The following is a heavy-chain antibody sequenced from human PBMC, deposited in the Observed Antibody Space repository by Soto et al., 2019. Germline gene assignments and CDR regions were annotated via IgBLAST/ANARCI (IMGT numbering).Heavy chain of an antibody. Sequence: QVQLVQSGAEVKKPGSSVKVSCKASGGTFSSYAISWVRQAPGQGLEWMGGIIPIFGTANYAQKFQGRVTINAHESTSTAYMELSSLRSEDTAVYYCASTTVVTRDDACDIWGQGTMVTVSS. CDR3: ASTTVVTRDDACDI. V-gene: IGHV1-69*12. CDR2: IIPIFGTA. CDR1: GGTFSSYA. D-gene: IGHD4-17*01. J-gene: IGHJ3*02.